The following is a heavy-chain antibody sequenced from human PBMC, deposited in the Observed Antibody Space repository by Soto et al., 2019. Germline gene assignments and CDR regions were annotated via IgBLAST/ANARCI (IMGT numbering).Heavy chain of an antibody. Sequence: GGSLRLSSVASVFNFISSFMCWLRQAPGKGLEWLDNINQDGDRTYYVDSVKGRFTISRDNAHNSLYLQMSSLRVEDTAVYYCARYFRGSGRYFFDYWGKGTLVTVLL. CDR1: VFNFISSF. CDR2: INQDGDRT. CDR3: ARYFRGSGRYFFDY. V-gene: IGHV3-7*03. J-gene: IGHJ4*02. D-gene: IGHD6-19*01.